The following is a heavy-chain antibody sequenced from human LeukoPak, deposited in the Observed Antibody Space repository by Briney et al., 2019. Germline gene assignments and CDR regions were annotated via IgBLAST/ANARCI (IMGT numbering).Heavy chain of an antibody. Sequence: GGSLRLSCAASGFTFSSYGMHWVRQAPGKGLEWVAVISYDGSNKYYADSVKGRFTISRDSSKNTLYLQMNSLRAEDTAVYYCAKDAGPYDILTGSPDFDYWGQGTLVTVS. J-gene: IGHJ4*02. D-gene: IGHD3-9*01. CDR2: ISYDGSNK. CDR1: GFTFSSYG. CDR3: AKDAGPYDILTGSPDFDY. V-gene: IGHV3-30*18.